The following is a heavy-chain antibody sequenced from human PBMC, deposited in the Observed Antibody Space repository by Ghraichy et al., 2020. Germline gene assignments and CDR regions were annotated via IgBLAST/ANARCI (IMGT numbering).Heavy chain of an antibody. CDR1: GFTFSNAW. J-gene: IGHJ4*02. CDR2: IKSKTDGGTT. V-gene: IGHV3-15*01. CDR3: TSLYDILTGPPIN. Sequence: GESLNISCAASGFTFSNAWMSWVRQAPGKGLEWVGRIKSKTDGGTTDYAAPVKGRFTISRDDSKNTLYLQMNSLKTEDTAVYYCTSLYDILTGPPINWGQGTLVTVSS. D-gene: IGHD3-9*01.